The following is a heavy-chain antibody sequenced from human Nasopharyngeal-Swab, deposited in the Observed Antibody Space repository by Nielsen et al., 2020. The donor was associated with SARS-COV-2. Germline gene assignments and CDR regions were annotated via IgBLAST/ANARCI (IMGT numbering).Heavy chain of an antibody. J-gene: IGHJ4*02. V-gene: IGHV4-30-4*01. Sequence: SETLSLICTVSGGSISSGDYYWSWIRQSKGKGLEWIGYIYYSGSTYYNPSLKSRVTISVDTSKNQFSLKLSSVTAADTAVYYCARGHHYYGSGFQDYWGQGTLVTVSS. CDR2: IYYSGST. CDR3: ARGHHYYGSGFQDY. CDR1: GGSISSGDYY. D-gene: IGHD3-10*01.